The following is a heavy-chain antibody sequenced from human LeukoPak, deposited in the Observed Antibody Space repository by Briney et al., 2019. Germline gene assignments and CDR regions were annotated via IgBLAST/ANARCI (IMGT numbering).Heavy chain of an antibody. D-gene: IGHD3-10*01. J-gene: IGHJ4*02. V-gene: IGHV1-18*01. Sequence: ASVKVSCKASGYTFTSYGISWVRQAPGQGLEWMGWISAYNGNTNYAQKLQGRVTMTTDTSTSTAYMELRSLRSDDTAAYYCARDGNPYYYGSGFRIKVFHYWGQGTLVTVSS. CDR3: ARDGNPYYYGSGFRIKVFHY. CDR1: GYTFTSYG. CDR2: ISAYNGNT.